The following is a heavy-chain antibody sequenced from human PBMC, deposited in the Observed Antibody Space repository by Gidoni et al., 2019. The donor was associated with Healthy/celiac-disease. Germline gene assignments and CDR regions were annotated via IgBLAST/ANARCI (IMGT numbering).Heavy chain of an antibody. Sequence: QLQLQESGPGLVKPSETLSLTCTVSGGSISSSSYYWGWIRQPPGKGLEWIGSIYYSGSTYYNPSLKSRVTISVDTSKNQFSLKLSSVTAADTAVYYCARGYSSSWGYYYYGMDVWGQGTTVTVSS. J-gene: IGHJ6*02. CDR3: ARGYSSSWGYYYYGMDV. V-gene: IGHV4-39*01. CDR2: IYYSGST. D-gene: IGHD6-13*01. CDR1: GGSISSSSYY.